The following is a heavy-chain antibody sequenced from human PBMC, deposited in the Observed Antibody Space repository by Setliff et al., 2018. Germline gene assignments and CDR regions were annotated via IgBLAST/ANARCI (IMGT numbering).Heavy chain of an antibody. CDR2: INPGGSEE. CDR3: ASATGY. Sequence: PGGSLRLSCAASGFTFNTFWMTWVRQAPGKGLEWVANINPGGSEEYYLDSVKGRFTISRDNAKTSLYLLMNSLRADDTAVCFCASATGYWGQGILVTVSS. V-gene: IGHV3-7*01. CDR1: GFTFNTFW. J-gene: IGHJ4*02.